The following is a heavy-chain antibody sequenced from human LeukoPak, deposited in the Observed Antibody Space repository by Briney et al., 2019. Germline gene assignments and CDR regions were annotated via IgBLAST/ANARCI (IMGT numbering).Heavy chain of an antibody. D-gene: IGHD4-11*01. CDR2: IKHDGSEK. CDR3: ARGLLGAVTTFDY. V-gene: IGHV3-7*03. Sequence: GGSLRLSCAAPEFTFSSYWMSWVRQPPGSGLEWVATIKHDGSEKYYGDSVKGRFTLSRDNAYNSLYLQMNSLRAEDTAVYYCARGLLGAVTTFDYWGQGTLVTVSS. CDR1: EFTFSSYW. J-gene: IGHJ4*02.